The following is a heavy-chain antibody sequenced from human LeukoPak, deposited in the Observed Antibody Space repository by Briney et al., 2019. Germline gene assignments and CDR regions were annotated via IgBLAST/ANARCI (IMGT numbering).Heavy chain of an antibody. CDR3: ASAGGGYYDSSGYYDY. CDR1: GFTVSSNY. CDR2: IYSGGST. V-gene: IGHV3-53*01. J-gene: IGHJ4*02. Sequence: VESGGGLIQPGGSLRLSCAASGFTVSSNYMSWVRQAPGKGLEWASVIYSGGSTYYADSVKGRFTISRDNSKNTLYLQMNSLRAEDTAVYYCASAGGGYYDSSGYYDYWGQGTLVTVSS. D-gene: IGHD3-22*01.